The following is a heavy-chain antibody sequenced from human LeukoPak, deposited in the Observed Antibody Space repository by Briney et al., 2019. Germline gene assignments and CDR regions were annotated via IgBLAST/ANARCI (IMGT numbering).Heavy chain of an antibody. V-gene: IGHV3-43*01. CDR3: AKDMGYCSSTSCYEPPGHHGMDV. Sequence: GGSLRLSPAPSVFTSEDYIMHRVPEAPGTGVECVSLISWDGGSTYYADSVKGRSTIYRDNSKNSLYLQMNSLRTEDTALYYCAKDMGYCSSTSCYEPPGHHGMDVWGQGTTVTVSS. CDR2: ISWDGGST. D-gene: IGHD2-2*01. J-gene: IGHJ6*02. CDR1: VFTSEDYI.